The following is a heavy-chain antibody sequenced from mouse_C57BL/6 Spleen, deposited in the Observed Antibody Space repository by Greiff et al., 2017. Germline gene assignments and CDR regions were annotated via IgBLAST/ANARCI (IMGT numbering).Heavy chain of an antibody. CDR3: ARSFTSSH. J-gene: IGHJ4*01. V-gene: IGHV1-42*01. CDR2: INPSTGGT. Sequence: EVQLQQSGPELVKPGASVKISCKASGYSFTGYYMNWVKQSPEKSLEWIGEINPSTGGTTYNQKFKAKATLTVDKSSSTAYMQLKSLTSEDSAVYYCARSFTSSHWGQGTSVTVSS. CDR1: GYSFTGYY.